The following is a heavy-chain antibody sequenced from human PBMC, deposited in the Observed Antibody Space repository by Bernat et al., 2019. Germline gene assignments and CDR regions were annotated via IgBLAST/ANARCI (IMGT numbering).Heavy chain of an antibody. J-gene: IGHJ5*02. CDR1: GYTLTSYG. V-gene: IGHV1-2*02. D-gene: IGHD6-19*01. CDR2: INPNSGGT. CDR3: ARMGSGWSHLFRP. Sequence: QVQLVQSGGEVKKPGASVKVSCKASGYTLTSYGITWVRQAPGQGLEWMGWINPNSGGTNYAQKFQGRVTMTRDTSISTAYMELSRLRSDDTAVYYCARMGSGWSHLFRPWGQGTLVTVSS.